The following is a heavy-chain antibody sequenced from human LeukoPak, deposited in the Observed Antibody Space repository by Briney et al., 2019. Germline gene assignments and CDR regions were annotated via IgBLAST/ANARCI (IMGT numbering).Heavy chain of an antibody. J-gene: IGHJ4*02. D-gene: IGHD6-19*01. CDR3: ARIGGSGWYGADY. Sequence: PGGSLRLSCAASGFTFSSYSMNWVRQAPGKGLEWVSYISSSSSTIYYADSVKGRFTISRDNAKNSLYLQMNSLRAEDTAVYYCARIGGSGWYGADYWGQGTLVTVSS. CDR2: ISSSSSTI. CDR1: GFTFSSYS. V-gene: IGHV3-48*04.